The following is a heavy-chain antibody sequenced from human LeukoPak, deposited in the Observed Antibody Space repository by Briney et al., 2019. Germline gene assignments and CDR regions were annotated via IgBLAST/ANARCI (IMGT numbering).Heavy chain of an antibody. CDR1: GFIVSSNY. CDR2: IYSGGST. CDR3: VRGGGTYCGGDSWRAFDI. Sequence: GGSLRLSCAASGFIVSSNYMIWVRKAPGKGLEWVSVIYSGGSTYYAEYVKDRFNISSDNSKDKLYLKMNRQRVEDTAMYYCVRGGGTYCGGDSWRAFDIWGQGTVVTVSS. J-gene: IGHJ3*02. D-gene: IGHD2-21*02. V-gene: IGHV3-53*01.